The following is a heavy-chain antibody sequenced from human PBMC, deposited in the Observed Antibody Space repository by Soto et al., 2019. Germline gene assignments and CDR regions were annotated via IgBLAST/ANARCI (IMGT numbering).Heavy chain of an antibody. J-gene: IGHJ4*02. CDR1: GGSISSSSYY. Sequence: SETLSLTCTVSGGSISSSSYYWGWIRQPPGKGLEWIGSIYYSGSTYYNPSLKSRVTISVDTSKNQFSLKLSSVTAADTAVYYCAGYDFWSGYCGYWGQGTLVTVSS. V-gene: IGHV4-39*01. CDR3: AGYDFWSGYCGY. D-gene: IGHD3-3*01. CDR2: IYYSGST.